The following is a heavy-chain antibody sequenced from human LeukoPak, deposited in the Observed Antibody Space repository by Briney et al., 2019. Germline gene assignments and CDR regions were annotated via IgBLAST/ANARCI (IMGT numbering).Heavy chain of an antibody. CDR2: MNPSSGNT. D-gene: IGHD6-13*01. CDR3: ARGPKTYSSSWSPSRYYYGMDV. V-gene: IGHV1-8*01. CDR1: GYTFTSYD. J-gene: IGHJ6*02. Sequence: ASVKVSCKASGYTFTSYDINWVRQATGQGLEWMGWMNPSSGNTGYAQKFQGRVTMTRNTSISTAYMELSSLRSEDTAVYYCARGPKTYSSSWSPSRYYYGMDVWGQGTTVTVSS.